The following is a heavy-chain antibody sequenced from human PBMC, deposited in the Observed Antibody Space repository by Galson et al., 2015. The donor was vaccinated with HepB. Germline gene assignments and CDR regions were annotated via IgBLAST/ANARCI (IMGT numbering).Heavy chain of an antibody. CDR2: INHSGST. V-gene: IGHV4-34*01. D-gene: IGHD3-10*01. Sequence: ETLSLTCAVYGGSFSGYYWTWIRQPPGKGLEWIGEINHSGSTNYNPSLKSRVIISVVPSKNQFSLQLSSVTAADTAVYYCAMFSSGNAFGSLRSYWGQGTLVTVSSGMDVWGQGTTVTVSS. CDR1: GGSFSGYY. J-gene: IGHJ6*02. CDR3: AMFSSGNAFGSLRSYWGQGTLVTVSSGMDV.